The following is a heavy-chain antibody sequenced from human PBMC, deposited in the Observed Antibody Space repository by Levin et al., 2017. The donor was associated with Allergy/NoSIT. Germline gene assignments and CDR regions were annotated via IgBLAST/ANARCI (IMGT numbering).Heavy chain of an antibody. D-gene: IGHD3-16*01. J-gene: IGHJ4*02. V-gene: IGHV3-30-3*01. CDR1: GFTFSSYA. Sequence: LSLTCAASGFTFSSYAMHWVRQAPGKGLEWVAVISYDGSNKYYADSVKGRFTISRDNSKNTLYLQMNSLRAEDTAVYYCARDIDLGPGYWGQGTLVTVSS. CDR2: ISYDGSNK. CDR3: ARDIDLGPGY.